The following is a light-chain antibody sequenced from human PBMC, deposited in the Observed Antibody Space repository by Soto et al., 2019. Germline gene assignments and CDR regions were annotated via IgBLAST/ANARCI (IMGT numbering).Light chain of an antibody. J-gene: IGLJ7*01. CDR3: AAWDASLSSAV. V-gene: IGLV1-47*02. CDR2: SND. Sequence: QSVLTQPPSASGTPGQRVTISCSGSSSNIGSIWDYWYQQQPRTDPKLLIYSNDQRPSGVSDRFSGSKSGTSASLAISGLRYEEEDAYYCAAWDASLSSAVFGGGTQLTVL. CDR1: SSNIGSIW.